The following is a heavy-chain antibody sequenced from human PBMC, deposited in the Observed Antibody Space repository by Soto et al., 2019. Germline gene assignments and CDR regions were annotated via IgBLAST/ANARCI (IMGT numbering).Heavy chain of an antibody. V-gene: IGHV2-5*02. D-gene: IGHD3-3*01. CDR1: GFSLTTSGVG. CDR3: AHRVLRTVFGLVTTTAIYFDF. Sequence: HITLNESGPTQVKPRQTLTLTCTFSGFSLTTSGVGVGWIRPSPGKDPEWLALIYWDDDKRYSPSLKSRLTINKDTSKNQVVLTMADLEPADTATYYCAHRVLRTVFGLVTTTAIYFDFWGQGTQVAVSS. J-gene: IGHJ4*02. CDR2: IYWDDDK.